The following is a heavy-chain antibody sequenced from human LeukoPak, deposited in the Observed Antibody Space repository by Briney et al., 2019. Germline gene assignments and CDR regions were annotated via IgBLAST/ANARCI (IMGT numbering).Heavy chain of an antibody. V-gene: IGHV3-30*02. CDR3: ARGGSGYSYGKIDS. CDR1: GFTFSGYG. Sequence: AGGSLTLSCAASGFTFSGYGMSWVRQAPGKGLEWVAFIRNDGTKEYHADSVKGRFSISRDNPKNTLYLQMNSLSVEDTAIYYCARGGSGYSYGKIDSWGQGILVTVSS. CDR2: IRNDGTKE. D-gene: IGHD5-18*01. J-gene: IGHJ4*02.